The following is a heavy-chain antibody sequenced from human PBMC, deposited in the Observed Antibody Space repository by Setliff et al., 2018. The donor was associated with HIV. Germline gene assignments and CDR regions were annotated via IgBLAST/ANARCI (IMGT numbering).Heavy chain of an antibody. CDR3: ARSPYGDYGLDC. V-gene: IGHV3-11*04. CDR1: GFTFSDYY. J-gene: IGHJ4*02. D-gene: IGHD4-17*01. CDR2: ISSRGSTI. Sequence: GGSLRLSCAASGFTFSDYYMSWIRQAPGKGLEWVSYISSRGSTIYYADSVKGRFTISRDNAKNSLYLQMNTLRAEDAAVYFCARSPYGDYGLDCWGQGTLVTVSS.